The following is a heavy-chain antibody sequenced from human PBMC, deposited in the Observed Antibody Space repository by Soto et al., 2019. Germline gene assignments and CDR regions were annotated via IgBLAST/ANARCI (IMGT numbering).Heavy chain of an antibody. D-gene: IGHD6-13*01. CDR3: ARGKRYSSSWPYYYYGVDV. Sequence: QVQLVESGGGVVQPGRSLRLSCAASGFTFSSYGMHWVRQAPGKGLEWVAVIWYDGSNKYYADSVKGRFTISRDNSKNTLYLQMNSLRAEDTVVYYSARGKRYSSSWPYYYYGVDVWGQGTTVTVSS. CDR2: IWYDGSNK. V-gene: IGHV3-33*01. J-gene: IGHJ6*02. CDR1: GFTFSSYG.